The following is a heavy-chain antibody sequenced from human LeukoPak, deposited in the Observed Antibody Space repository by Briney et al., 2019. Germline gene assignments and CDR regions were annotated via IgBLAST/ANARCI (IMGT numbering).Heavy chain of an antibody. CDR2: IRFNGN. Sequence: GGSLRLSCAASGLTFSNYAIHWVRQAPGKGLEWVASIRFNGNFYADYVKGRFTISRDNSKSTVSLQMDTLRTEDTALYYCARENSDFDFWGQGTLVTVSS. CDR3: ARENSDFDF. J-gene: IGHJ4*02. D-gene: IGHD1-7*01. V-gene: IGHV3-30*02. CDR1: GLTFSNYA.